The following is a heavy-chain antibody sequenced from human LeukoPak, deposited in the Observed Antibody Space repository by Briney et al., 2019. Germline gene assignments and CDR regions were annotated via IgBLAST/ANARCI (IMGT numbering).Heavy chain of an antibody. CDR2: IGGSGISI. CDR3: GRVSPFDF. CDR1: GFRFSDYE. V-gene: IGHV3-48*03. Sequence: GGSLRLSCVASGFRFSDYEMNWARQAPGKGLEWVSYIGGSGISIYYADSVKGRFTISRDNAKNSLYLQMNSLRVEDTAFYYCGRVSPFDFWGQGILVTVSS. J-gene: IGHJ4*02.